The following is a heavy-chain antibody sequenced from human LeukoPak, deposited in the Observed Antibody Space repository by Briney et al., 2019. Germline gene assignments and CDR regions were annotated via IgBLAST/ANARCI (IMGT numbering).Heavy chain of an antibody. V-gene: IGHV3-74*01. J-gene: IGHJ4*02. CDR2: SNSDGSTT. D-gene: IGHD2-2*01. CDR3: AKDGRYCSSNTCYQYFDS. Sequence: GGSLRLSCVASDFIFSNYWMYWVRHVPGKGRVWVSRSNSDGSTTNYADSVKGRFTISRDNAKNTLYLQMNSLRAEDTAVYYCAKDGRYCSSNTCYQYFDSWGQGALVTVSS. CDR1: DFIFSNYW.